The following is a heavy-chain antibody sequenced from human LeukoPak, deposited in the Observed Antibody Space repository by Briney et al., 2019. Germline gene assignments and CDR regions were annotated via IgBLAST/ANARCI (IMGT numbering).Heavy chain of an antibody. V-gene: IGHV4-59*08. CDR3: ARHLGYYGSGSYEPSFDY. CDR2: IYYSGST. Sequence: ETLSLTCTVSGGSISRYYWSWLRQPPGKALEWSGYIYYSGSTNYNPSRKSRVTISVDTSKNEFSLKQISETAAGAAVYSCARHLGYYGSGSYEPSFDYWGQGTLVTVSS. CDR1: GGSISRYY. J-gene: IGHJ4*02. D-gene: IGHD3-10*01.